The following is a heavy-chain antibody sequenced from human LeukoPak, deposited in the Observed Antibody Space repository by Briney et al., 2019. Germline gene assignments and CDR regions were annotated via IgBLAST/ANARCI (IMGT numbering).Heavy chain of an antibody. CDR3: ARDERSIQFNY. J-gene: IGHJ4*02. CDR1: GFTFSDYY. D-gene: IGHD2-21*01. CDR2: IVGSGVTT. Sequence: PGGSLRLSCAASGFTFSDYYMSWVRQAPGKGLEWVSGIVGSGVTTYYADSVKGRFTISRDNSKSTLYLQLNSLRAEDTAIYYCARDERSIQFNYWGQGTLVTVSS. V-gene: IGHV3-23*01.